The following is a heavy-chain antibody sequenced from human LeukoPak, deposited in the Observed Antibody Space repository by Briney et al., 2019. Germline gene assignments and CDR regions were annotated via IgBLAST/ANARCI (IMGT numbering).Heavy chain of an antibody. CDR3: ARVRLLKMVRHRVYAFDI. CDR2: LYYSGST. D-gene: IGHD3-10*01. Sequence: PSETLSLTCTVSGGSISSYYWSWIRQPPGKGLEWIGYLYYSGSTNYNPSLKSRVTISVDTSKNQFSLKLSSVTAADTAVYYCARVRLLKMVRHRVYAFDIWGQGTMVTVSS. V-gene: IGHV4-59*01. J-gene: IGHJ3*02. CDR1: GGSISSYY.